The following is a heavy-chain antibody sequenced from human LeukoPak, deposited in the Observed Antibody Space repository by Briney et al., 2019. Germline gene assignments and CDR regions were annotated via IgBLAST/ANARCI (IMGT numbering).Heavy chain of an antibody. CDR1: GGSINGYY. D-gene: IGHD3-9*01. CDR2: IHYTGAT. J-gene: IGHJ4*02. Sequence: SETLSLTCAVYGGSINGYYWSWIRQTPGRGLEWVGEIHYTGATSYNPSLKSRATISTDTSKNQFSLRLSSVTAADTAVYYCARGNILTGYCFDFWGQGALVTVSS. V-gene: IGHV4-34*01. CDR3: ARGNILTGYCFDF.